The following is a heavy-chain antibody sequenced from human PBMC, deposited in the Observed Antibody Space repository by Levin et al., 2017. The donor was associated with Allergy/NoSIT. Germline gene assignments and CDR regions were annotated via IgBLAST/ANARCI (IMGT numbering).Heavy chain of an antibody. Sequence: GGSLRLSCAASGFTFSSHGMNWVRQAPGKGLEWVALISYDGSNKYYADSVKGRFTISRDNSKNTLYLQMNSLRAEDTAVYYCAKSHLNDPVVVVAAPDYWGQGALVTVSS. V-gene: IGHV3-30*18. J-gene: IGHJ4*02. CDR2: ISYDGSNK. CDR3: AKSHLNDPVVVVAAPDY. CDR1: GFTFSSHG. D-gene: IGHD2-15*01.